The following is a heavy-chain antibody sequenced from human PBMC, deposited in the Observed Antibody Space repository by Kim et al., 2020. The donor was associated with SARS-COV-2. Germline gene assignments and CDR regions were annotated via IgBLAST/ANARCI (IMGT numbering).Heavy chain of an antibody. V-gene: IGHV3-72*01. J-gene: IGHJ4*02. Sequence: GGSLRLSCAASGFTFSDHFMDWVRQAPGKGLEWVGRIRDKSKEYTTEYAASVTGRFTISRDDSENSVFLQMNSLKTEDTALYFCTRGFCSGGACYSGHLWGQGTLVTVSS. CDR1: GFTFSDHF. CDR2: IRDKSKEYTT. D-gene: IGHD2-15*01. CDR3: TRGFCSGGACYSGHL.